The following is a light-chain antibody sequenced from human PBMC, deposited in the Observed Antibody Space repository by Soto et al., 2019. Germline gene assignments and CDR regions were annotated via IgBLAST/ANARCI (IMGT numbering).Light chain of an antibody. V-gene: IGKV1-5*03. CDR2: KAS. Sequence: IRVKQSSSALSASVKNRVTITCRASQSISSWLAWYQQKPGKAPKLLICKASSLESGVPSRFSGSGSGTEFTLTISSLQPDDFATYYCQQWGTFAQRTKVDIK. CDR3: QQWGT. J-gene: IGKJ1*01. CDR1: QSISSW.